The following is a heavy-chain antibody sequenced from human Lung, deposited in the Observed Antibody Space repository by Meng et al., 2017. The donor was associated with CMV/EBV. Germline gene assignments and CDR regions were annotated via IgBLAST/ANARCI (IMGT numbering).Heavy chain of an antibody. V-gene: IGHV4-34*01. CDR1: SGSLTDYF. CDR3: ARGRTDFDS. Sequence: SXTLSLTCAVYSGSLTDYFWSWIRQSPEKGLEWIGDISHSGRTNYNPSLKSRVTISVDTSRNQFFLKVTTVTAADTAVYYCARGRTDFDSWGQGTLVTVSS. CDR2: ISHSGRT. J-gene: IGHJ4*02. D-gene: IGHD1-1*01.